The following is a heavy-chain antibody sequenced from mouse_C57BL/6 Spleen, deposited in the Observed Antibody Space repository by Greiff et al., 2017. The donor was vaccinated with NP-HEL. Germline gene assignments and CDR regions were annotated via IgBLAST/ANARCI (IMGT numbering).Heavy chain of an antibody. CDR2: IDPEDGDT. V-gene: IGHV14-1*01. CDR1: GFNIKDYY. D-gene: IGHD1-1*01. CDR3: TTTHYYGSSDYAMDY. Sequence: VQLQQSGAELVRPGASVKLSCTASGFNIKDYYMHWVKQRPEQGLEWIGRIDPEDGDTEYATKFQGKDTMTADTSSNTAYLQLSSLTSEDTPVYYCTTTHYYGSSDYAMDYWGQGTSVTVSS. J-gene: IGHJ4*01.